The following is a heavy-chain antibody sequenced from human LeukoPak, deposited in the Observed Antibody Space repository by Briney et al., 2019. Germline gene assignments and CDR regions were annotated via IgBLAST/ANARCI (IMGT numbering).Heavy chain of an antibody. D-gene: IGHD2-2*01. V-gene: IGHV4-59*01. CDR1: GGSISSYY. J-gene: IGHJ3*02. CDR2: IYYSGST. CDR3: ARVEQGKYHLTADAFDI. Sequence: SETLSLTCTVSGGSISSYYWSWIRQPPGKGLEWIGYIYYSGSTNYNPSLKSRVTISVDTSKNQFSLKLSSVTAADTAVYYCARVEQGKYHLTADAFDIWGQGTMVTVSS.